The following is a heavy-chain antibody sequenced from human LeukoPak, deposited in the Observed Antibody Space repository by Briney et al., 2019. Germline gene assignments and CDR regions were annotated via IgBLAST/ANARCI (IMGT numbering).Heavy chain of an antibody. CDR2: IYAGENT. V-gene: IGHV3-53*01. Sequence: GGSLRLSCAASGFTFNNYALSWVRQAPGQGLEWVSVIYAGENTYYADSVKGRFTISRDNSKNTLYLQMNSLRAEDTAVYYCVREIGNSGNYDWGQGTLVTVSS. CDR3: VREIGNSGNYD. J-gene: IGHJ4*02. D-gene: IGHD1-7*01. CDR1: GFTFNNYA.